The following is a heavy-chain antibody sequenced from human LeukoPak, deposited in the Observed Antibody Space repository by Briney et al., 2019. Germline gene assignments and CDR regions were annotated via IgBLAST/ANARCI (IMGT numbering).Heavy chain of an antibody. Sequence: ASVKVSCKVSGYTLTELSMHWVRQAPGKGLEWMGGFDPEDGEIIYAQKFQGRVTMTEDTSTDTAYMELSSLRSEDTAVYYCARVGSGWYQPVGYYFDYWGQGTLVTVSS. CDR3: ARVGSGWYQPVGYYFDY. J-gene: IGHJ4*02. V-gene: IGHV1-24*01. D-gene: IGHD6-19*01. CDR1: GYTLTELS. CDR2: FDPEDGEI.